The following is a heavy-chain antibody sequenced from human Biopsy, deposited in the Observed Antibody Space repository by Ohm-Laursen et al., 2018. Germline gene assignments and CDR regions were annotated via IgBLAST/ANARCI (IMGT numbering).Heavy chain of an antibody. V-gene: IGHV1-46*01. CDR2: INPSGSTT. J-gene: IGHJ5*02. D-gene: IGHD1-14*01. Sequence: AASVKVSCKASGYSFTSYYMHWVRQAPGQGLEWMGMINPSGSTTSYPQIFQGRVTMTRDTSKSTVYMELSSLRSADTAVYYCARDRDRRGWFDPWGQGTLVTVSS. CDR3: ARDRDRRGWFDP. CDR1: GYSFTSYY.